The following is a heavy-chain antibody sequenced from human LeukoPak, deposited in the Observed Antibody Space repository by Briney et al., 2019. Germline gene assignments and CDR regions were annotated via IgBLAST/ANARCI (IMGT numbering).Heavy chain of an antibody. J-gene: IGHJ6*03. CDR3: ARARSGSYYGYYYYMDV. Sequence: PGRSLRLSCAASGFTFSSYAMHWVRQAPGKGLEWVAVISYDGSNKYYADSVKGRFTISRDNSKNTLYLQMNSLRAEDTAVYYCARARSGSYYGYYYYMDVWGKGTTVTVSS. CDR2: ISYDGSNK. V-gene: IGHV3-30-3*01. CDR1: GFTFSSYA. D-gene: IGHD1-26*01.